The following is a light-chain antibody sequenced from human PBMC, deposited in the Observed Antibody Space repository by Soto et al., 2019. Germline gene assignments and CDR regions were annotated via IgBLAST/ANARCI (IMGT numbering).Light chain of an antibody. CDR1: QDISNY. Sequence: DIQMTRSPSSLSASVGDRVTITCQASQDISNYLNWYQQKPGKAPKLLIYDASNLETGVPSRFSGSGSGTDFTFTISSLQPEDIATYYCQQYDNLPPGTFGPGTKVDIK. CDR2: DAS. J-gene: IGKJ3*01. V-gene: IGKV1-33*01. CDR3: QQYDNLPPGT.